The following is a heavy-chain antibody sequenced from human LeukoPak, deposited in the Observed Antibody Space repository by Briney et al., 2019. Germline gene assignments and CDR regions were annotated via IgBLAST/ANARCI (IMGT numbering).Heavy chain of an antibody. Sequence: PGGSLRLSCAASGFTFSSYGMHWVRQAPGKGLEWVAVISYDGSNKNCADSVRGRFTISRDNSKNTLFLQMNSLRPEDTAVYYCAKDTAPSYSIFDYWGQGTLVTVSS. CDR2: ISYDGSNK. V-gene: IGHV3-30*18. D-gene: IGHD2-15*01. J-gene: IGHJ4*02. CDR1: GFTFSSYG. CDR3: AKDTAPSYSIFDY.